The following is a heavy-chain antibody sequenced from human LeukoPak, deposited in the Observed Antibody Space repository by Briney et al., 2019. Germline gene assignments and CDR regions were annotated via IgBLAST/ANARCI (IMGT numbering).Heavy chain of an antibody. D-gene: IGHD4-17*01. CDR2: ISSSSSYI. V-gene: IGHV3-21*01. CDR1: GFTFSSYS. Sequence: PGGSLRLSCAASGFTFSSYSMNWVRQAPGKGLEWVSSISSSSSYIYYAGSVKGRFTISRDNAKNSLYLQMNSLRAEDTAVYYCARVDYESDAFDIWGQGTTVTVSS. CDR3: ARVDYESDAFDI. J-gene: IGHJ3*02.